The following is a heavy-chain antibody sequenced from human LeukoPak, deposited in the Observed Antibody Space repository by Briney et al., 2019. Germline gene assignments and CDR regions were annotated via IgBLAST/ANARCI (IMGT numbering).Heavy chain of an antibody. D-gene: IGHD4-17*01. Sequence: SETLSLTCTVSGGSISSYYWSWIRQPPGKGLEWIGYIYYSGSTNYNPSLKSRVTISVDTSKNQFSLKLSSVTAADTAVYYCARHDYGDYVYWGQGTLVTVSS. J-gene: IGHJ4*02. CDR3: ARHDYGDYVY. CDR1: GGSISSYY. CDR2: IYYSGST. V-gene: IGHV4-59*08.